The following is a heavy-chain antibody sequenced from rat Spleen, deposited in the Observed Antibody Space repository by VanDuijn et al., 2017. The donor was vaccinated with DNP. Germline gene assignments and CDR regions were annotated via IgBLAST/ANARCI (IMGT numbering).Heavy chain of an antibody. V-gene: IGHV5-31*01. J-gene: IGHJ2*01. Sequence: QPGRSLKLSCVASGFTFNDYWMTWIRQVPGKGLEWVASISSSGGSTYYPDSVKGRFTVSRDNAKDTLYLQMSSLRSEDTATYYCARGNYGSYDYWGQGVMVTVSS. CDR3: ARGNYGSYDY. D-gene: IGHD1-3*01. CDR1: GFTFNDYW. CDR2: ISSSGGST.